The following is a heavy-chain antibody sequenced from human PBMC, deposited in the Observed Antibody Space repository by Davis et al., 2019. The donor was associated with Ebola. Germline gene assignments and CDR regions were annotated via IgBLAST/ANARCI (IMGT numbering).Heavy chain of an antibody. V-gene: IGHV4-39*01. CDR2: ISYSGST. CDR3: ARLSGGMGTTTVFDY. CDR1: GGSISSRSYY. J-gene: IGHJ4*02. D-gene: IGHD1-26*01. Sequence: SETLSLTCTVSGGSISSRSYYWGWTRQPPGKGLGWIGGISYSGSTYYNPSLKSRVTISVDTSKNQFSLKLTSVTAADTAVYYCARLSGGMGTTTVFDYWGQGTLVTVSS.